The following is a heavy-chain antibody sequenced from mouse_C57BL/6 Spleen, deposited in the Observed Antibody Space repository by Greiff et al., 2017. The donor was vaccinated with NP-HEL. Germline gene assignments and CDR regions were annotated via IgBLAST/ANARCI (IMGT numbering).Heavy chain of an antibody. V-gene: IGHV1-19*01. Sequence: VQLKQSGPVLVKPGASVKMSCKASGYTFTDYYMNWVKQSHGKSLEWIGVINPYNGGTSYNQKFKGKATLTVDKSSSTAYMELNSLTSEDSAVYYCARITTVVAPFDYWGQGTTLTVSS. CDR3: ARITTVVAPFDY. D-gene: IGHD1-1*01. CDR2: INPYNGGT. CDR1: GYTFTDYY. J-gene: IGHJ2*01.